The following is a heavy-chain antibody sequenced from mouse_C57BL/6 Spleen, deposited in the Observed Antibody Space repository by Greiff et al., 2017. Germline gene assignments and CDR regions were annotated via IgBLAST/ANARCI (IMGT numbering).Heavy chain of an antibody. D-gene: IGHD2-2*01. CDR2: IYPSDSET. CDR1: GYSFTSYW. Sequence: VQLQQPGAELVRPGSSVKLSCKASGYSFTSYWMAWVKQRPGQGLEWIGNIYPSDSETHYNQKFKDKATLTVDTSSSTAYMQLSILTSENSSVYYCARGGGYDVAYWGQGTLVTVSA. V-gene: IGHV1-61*01. CDR3: ARGGGYDVAY. J-gene: IGHJ3*01.